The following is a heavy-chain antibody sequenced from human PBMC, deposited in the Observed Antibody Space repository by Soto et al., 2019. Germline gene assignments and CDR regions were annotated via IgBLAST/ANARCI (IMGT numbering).Heavy chain of an antibody. J-gene: IGHJ6*02. Sequence: GGSLRLSCVGSGFTFSTYSINWVRQAPGKGLEWVSSISSRSDIYYADSVKGRFTISRDNAKNSVPLQMNSLRAEDTAVYYCAREYTAWPLAYGLDVWGQGTTVTVSS. CDR2: ISSRSDI. D-gene: IGHD2-2*02. V-gene: IGHV3-21*01. CDR1: GFTFSTYS. CDR3: AREYTAWPLAYGLDV.